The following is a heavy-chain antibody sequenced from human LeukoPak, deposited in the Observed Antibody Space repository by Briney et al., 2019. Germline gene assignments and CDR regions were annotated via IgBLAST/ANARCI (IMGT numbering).Heavy chain of an antibody. CDR2: TNSDETTI. J-gene: IGHJ4*02. Sequence: PGGSLRLSCAASGFTFSRHWMHWVRQAPGKGQVWVSRTNSDETTIDYADSVKGRFTISRDNVKNTVYLQMNSLRAEDTAVYYCIRALTGRDDYWGQGTLVTVSS. V-gene: IGHV3-74*01. CDR1: GFTFSRHW. CDR3: IRALTGRDDY. D-gene: IGHD7-27*01.